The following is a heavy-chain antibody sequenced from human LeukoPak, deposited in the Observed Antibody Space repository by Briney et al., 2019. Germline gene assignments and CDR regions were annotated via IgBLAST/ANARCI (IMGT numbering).Heavy chain of an antibody. Sequence: SETLSLTCTLSGGSISSGDYYWSWIRQPPGKGLEWIGYIYYSGSTYYNPSLKSRVTISVDTSKNQFSLKLSSVTAADTAVYYCARGGGYGDHDYWGQGTLVTVSS. J-gene: IGHJ4*02. V-gene: IGHV4-30-4*08. CDR3: ARGGGYGDHDY. CDR1: GGSISSGDYY. D-gene: IGHD4-17*01. CDR2: IYYSGST.